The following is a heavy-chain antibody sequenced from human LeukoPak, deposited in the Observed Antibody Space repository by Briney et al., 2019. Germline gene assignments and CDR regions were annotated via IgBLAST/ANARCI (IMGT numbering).Heavy chain of an antibody. V-gene: IGHV3-23*01. Sequence: GGSLRLSCAASGFTLSSYAMTWVRPAPGKGLEWVSGIYASGEDTYYADSVKGRFTISRDSSKNTLYLQMNSLRGEDTAVYYCVRGLRELPYWGQGTLVTVSS. D-gene: IGHD1-26*01. J-gene: IGHJ4*02. CDR3: VRGLRELPY. CDR1: GFTLSSYA. CDR2: IYASGEDT.